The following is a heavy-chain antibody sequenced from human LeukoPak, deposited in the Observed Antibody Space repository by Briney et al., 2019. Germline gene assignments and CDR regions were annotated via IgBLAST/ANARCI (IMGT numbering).Heavy chain of an antibody. V-gene: IGHV3-21*04. Sequence: GGSLRLSCAASGFTFSSYAMSWVRQAPGKGLEWVSSISSSSSYIYYADSVKGRFTIPRDNAKNSLYLQMNSLRAEDTAVYYCASPNPYSSSSLDYWGQGTLVTVSS. CDR1: GFTFSSYA. D-gene: IGHD6-6*01. CDR3: ASPNPYSSSSLDY. J-gene: IGHJ4*02. CDR2: ISSSSSYI.